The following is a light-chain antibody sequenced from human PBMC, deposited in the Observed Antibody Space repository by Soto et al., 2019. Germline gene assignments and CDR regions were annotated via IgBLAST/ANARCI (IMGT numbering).Light chain of an antibody. CDR1: RTISGY. V-gene: IGKV1-39*01. CDR3: QQSYSSPRT. Sequence: DIQMTQSPSSLSASVGYRVTITCRASRTISGYLNWYQLKTGKAPKLLIYAASRLQSGVPSRLSGSGSGKYFTLTISSLQREDFVTYYCQQSYSSPRTFGQVTKVDI. J-gene: IGKJ1*01. CDR2: AAS.